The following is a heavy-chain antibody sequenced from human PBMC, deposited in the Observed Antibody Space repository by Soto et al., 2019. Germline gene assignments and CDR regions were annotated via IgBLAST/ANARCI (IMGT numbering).Heavy chain of an antibody. CDR3: ASQVNYYDSSGYAFDI. V-gene: IGHV5-51*01. CDR1: GYSFTSYW. J-gene: IGHJ3*02. CDR2: IYPGDSDT. Sequence: PGESLKISCQGSGYSFTSYWIGWVRQMPGKGLEWMGIIYPGDSDTRYSPSFQGQVTISADKSISTAYLQWSSLKASDTAMYYCASQVNYYDSSGYAFDIWGQGTMVTVSS. D-gene: IGHD3-22*01.